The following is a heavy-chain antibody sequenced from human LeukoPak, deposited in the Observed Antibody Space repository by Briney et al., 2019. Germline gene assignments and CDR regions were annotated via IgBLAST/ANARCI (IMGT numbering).Heavy chain of an antibody. CDR2: IIPIFGTA. V-gene: IGHV1-69*13. D-gene: IGHD3-22*01. Sequence: GASVKVSCKASGGTFSSYAISWVRQAPGQGLGWMGGIIPIFGTANYAQKFQGRVTITADESTSTAYMELSSLRSEDTAVYYCARGDSHPDIYYYYGMDVWGQGTTVTVSS. CDR3: ARGDSHPDIYYYYGMDV. CDR1: GGTFSSYA. J-gene: IGHJ6*02.